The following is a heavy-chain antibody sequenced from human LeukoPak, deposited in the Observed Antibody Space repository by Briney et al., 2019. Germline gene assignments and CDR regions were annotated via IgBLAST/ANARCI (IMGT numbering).Heavy chain of an antibody. J-gene: IGHJ5*02. Sequence: SVKVSCKASGGTFSSYAISWVRQAPGQGLEWMGGIIPIFGTANYAQKFQGRVTITTDESTSTAYMELSSLRSEDTAVYYCARDYLEAGTYINWFDPWGQGTLVTVSS. V-gene: IGHV1-69*05. CDR3: ARDYLEAGTYINWFDP. CDR2: IIPIFGTA. CDR1: GGTFSSYA. D-gene: IGHD6-19*01.